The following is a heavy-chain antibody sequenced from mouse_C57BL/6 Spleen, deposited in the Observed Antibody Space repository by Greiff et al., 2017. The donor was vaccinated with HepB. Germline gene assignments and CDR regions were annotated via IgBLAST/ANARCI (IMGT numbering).Heavy chain of an antibody. V-gene: IGHV1-72*01. CDR3: AIIYYGNYDAMDY. CDR1: GYTFTSYW. Sequence: VQLQQPGAELVKPGASVKLSCKASGYTFTSYWVHWVKQRPGRGLEWIGRIDPNSGGTKYNEKFKSKATLTVDKPSSTAYMQLSSLTSEDSAVYYCAIIYYGNYDAMDYWGQGTSVTVSS. J-gene: IGHJ4*01. CDR2: IDPNSGGT. D-gene: IGHD2-1*01.